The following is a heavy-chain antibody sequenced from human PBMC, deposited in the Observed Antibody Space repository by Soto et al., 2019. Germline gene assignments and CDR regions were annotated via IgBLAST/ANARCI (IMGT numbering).Heavy chain of an antibody. V-gene: IGHV4-39*07. CDR3: ARRYGGNFDY. CDR1: GHSISSSTYY. D-gene: IGHD3-16*01. Sequence: SETLSLTCTVSGHSISSSTYYWGWLRQPPGKGLEWIGSIYYSGYTYYNPSLKSRVTISVDTSKNQFSLKLSSVTAADTAVYYCARRYGGNFDYWGQGTLVTVSS. CDR2: IYYSGYT. J-gene: IGHJ4*02.